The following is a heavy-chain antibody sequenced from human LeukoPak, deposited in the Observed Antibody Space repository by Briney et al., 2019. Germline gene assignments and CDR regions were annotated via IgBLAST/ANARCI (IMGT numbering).Heavy chain of an antibody. D-gene: IGHD5-18*01. Sequence: GGSLRLSCAASGFTFSNYGMKWVRQAPGKGLDWLSYISSGSRDIYYSDSVKGRFTISRDNAKNSLYLQMNSLRAEDTAAYYCARVAYNYGRGYFEYWGQGTLVTVSS. CDR2: ISSGSRDI. CDR1: GFTFSNYG. CDR3: ARVAYNYGRGYFEY. V-gene: IGHV3-48*01. J-gene: IGHJ4*02.